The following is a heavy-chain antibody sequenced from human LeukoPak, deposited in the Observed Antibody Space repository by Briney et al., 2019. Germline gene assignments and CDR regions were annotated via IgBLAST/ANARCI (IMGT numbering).Heavy chain of an antibody. Sequence: GGSLRLSCAASGFTFSSYSMNWVRQAPGKGLEWVSSIRSSSSYIYYADSLKGRSTISRDNAKNSLYLQMNSLRAEDSAVYYCARDGPSIAADFDYWGQGTLVTVSS. V-gene: IGHV3-21*01. J-gene: IGHJ4*02. CDR2: IRSSSSYI. CDR3: ARDGPSIAADFDY. CDR1: GFTFSSYS. D-gene: IGHD6-6*01.